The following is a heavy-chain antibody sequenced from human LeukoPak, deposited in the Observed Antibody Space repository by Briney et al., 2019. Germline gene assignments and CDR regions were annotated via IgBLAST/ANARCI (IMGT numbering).Heavy chain of an antibody. V-gene: IGHV3-23*01. CDR2: ISSTGAST. CDR1: VFTFSIYA. J-gene: IGHJ4*02. D-gene: IGHD3-10*01. Sequence: PGGSLRLSCAASVFTFSIYAMSWVRATPGEGLEWGSSISSTGASTYYADSVKGRFTISRDNSKNTLYLQMNSLRAEDTAAYYCAKDLGWFGELCHFDYWGQGTLVTVSS. CDR3: AKDLGWFGELCHFDY.